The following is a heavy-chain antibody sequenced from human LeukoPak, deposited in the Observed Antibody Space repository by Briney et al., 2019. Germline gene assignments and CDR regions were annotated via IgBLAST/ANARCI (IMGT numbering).Heavy chain of an antibody. CDR1: GFTFGDHA. J-gene: IGHJ6*01. CDR2: IRSKAYERTT. V-gene: IGHV3-49*04. CDR3: SRGSIPRWLHFGMGV. D-gene: IGHD5-24*01. Sequence: GGSLRLSCTASGFTFGDHAMGWVRKSPGKGRGGVGFIRSKAYERTTEYAASVNGTFIISREDFKSIASLKTNSLQSGSIAVYFSSRGSIPRWLHFGMGVWGHGITV.